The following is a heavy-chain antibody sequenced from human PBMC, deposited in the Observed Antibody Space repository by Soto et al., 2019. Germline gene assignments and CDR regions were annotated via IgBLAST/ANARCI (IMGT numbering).Heavy chain of an antibody. J-gene: IGHJ5*02. CDR1: GFTFRSFT. CDR2: ISSNSAYI. V-gene: IGHV3-21*01. D-gene: IGHD6-13*01. Sequence: VHLVESGGGLVKPGGSLRLSCAASGFTFRSFTMNWVRQAPGKGLEWVSTISSNSAYIYYTDALRGRFTISRDNAKNSQHLQMNSLRAEDTAVYYCTRDASRDSSARGWFDPWGPGTLVTVSS. CDR3: TRDASRDSSARGWFDP.